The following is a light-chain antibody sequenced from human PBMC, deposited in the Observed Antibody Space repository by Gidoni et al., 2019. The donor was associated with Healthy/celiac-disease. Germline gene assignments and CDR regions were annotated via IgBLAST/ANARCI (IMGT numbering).Light chain of an antibody. CDR1: SLRSYY. CDR3: NSRDSSGNHLDVV. J-gene: IGLJ2*01. Sequence: LGQTVRITCQGDSLRSYYASWYQQKPGQAPVLVIYGKNNRPSGIPDRFSGSSSGNTASLTITGAQAEDEADYYCNSRDSSGNHLDVVFGGGTKLTVL. V-gene: IGLV3-19*01. CDR2: GKN.